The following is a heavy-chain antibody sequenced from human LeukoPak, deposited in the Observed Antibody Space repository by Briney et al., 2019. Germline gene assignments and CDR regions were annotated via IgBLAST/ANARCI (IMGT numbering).Heavy chain of an antibody. D-gene: IGHD4-23*01. J-gene: IGHJ4*01. CDR3: ARGNYGGNAPPDY. CDR2: IYSGGST. CDR1: GFTVSSNY. Sequence: GGSLRLSCAASGFTVSSNYMSWVRQAPGKGLEWVSVIYSGGSTYYADSVKGRFTISRDNSKNTLYLQMNSLRAEDTAVYYCARGNYGGNAPPDYWGQEPWSPSPQ. V-gene: IGHV3-66*02.